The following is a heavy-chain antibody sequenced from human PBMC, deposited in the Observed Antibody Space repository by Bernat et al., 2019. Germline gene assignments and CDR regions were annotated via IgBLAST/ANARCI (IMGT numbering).Heavy chain of an antibody. CDR3: ARQSRTWDPWFDP. D-gene: IGHD1-26*01. Sequence: QLQLQESGPGLVKPSETLSLTCTVSGASLSSSTSYYWGWIRQPPGKGLEWIGNIYYTGSTFYNPSLKSRVTISLDTSKNQFSLKLSSVTAADTAVFYCARQSRTWDPWFDPWGQGTLVTVSS. V-gene: IGHV4-39*01. CDR2: IYYTGST. J-gene: IGHJ5*02. CDR1: GASLSSSTSYY.